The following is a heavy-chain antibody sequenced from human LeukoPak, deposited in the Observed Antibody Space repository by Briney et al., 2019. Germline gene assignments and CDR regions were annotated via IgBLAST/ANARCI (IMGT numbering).Heavy chain of an antibody. CDR1: GGSFSGYY. CDR2: IYYSGST. J-gene: IGHJ2*01. Sequence: SETLSLTCAVYGGSFSGYYWSWIRQPPGKGLEWIGYIYYSGSTNYNPSLKSRVTISVDTSKNQFSLKLSSVTAADTAVYYCARGDPVVTGWYFDLWGRGTLVTVSS. CDR3: ARGDPVVTGWYFDL. D-gene: IGHD4-23*01. V-gene: IGHV4-59*01.